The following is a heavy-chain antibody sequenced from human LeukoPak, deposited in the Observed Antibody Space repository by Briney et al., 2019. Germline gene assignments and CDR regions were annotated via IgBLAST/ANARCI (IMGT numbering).Heavy chain of an antibody. V-gene: IGHV3-23*01. Sequence: GGSLRLSCAASGFTFSNYALSWVRQAPGKGLEWVSDISTSDYSTNYADSVKGRFSISRDNSKNTVYLKMNSLRAEDTGVYYCAKRAARSFDYWGQGTTVTVSS. CDR1: GFTFSNYA. J-gene: IGHJ4*03. CDR3: AKRAARSFDY. CDR2: ISTSDYST.